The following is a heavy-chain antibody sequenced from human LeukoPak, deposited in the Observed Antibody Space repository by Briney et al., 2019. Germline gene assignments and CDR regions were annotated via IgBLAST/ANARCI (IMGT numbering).Heavy chain of an antibody. Sequence: SETLSLTCAVYGGSFSGYYWSWIRQPPGKGLEWIGEINHSGSTNYNPSLKSRVTISVDTSKNQFPLKLSSVTAADTAMYYCARGRKRWLQQSIDFDYWGQGTLVTVSS. CDR1: GGSFSGYY. CDR2: INHSGST. V-gene: IGHV4-34*01. D-gene: IGHD5-24*01. J-gene: IGHJ4*02. CDR3: ARGRKRWLQQSIDFDY.